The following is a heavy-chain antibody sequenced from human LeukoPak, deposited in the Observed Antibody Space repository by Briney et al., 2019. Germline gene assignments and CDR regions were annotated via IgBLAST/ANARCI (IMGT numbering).Heavy chain of an antibody. D-gene: IGHD3-10*01. CDR1: GYTFIRYA. V-gene: IGHV1-3*04. CDR3: ATRSESSYGGVFDF. CDR2: INTGNGNT. J-gene: IGHJ4*02. Sequence: ASVKVSCKASGYTFIRYAMHWVRQAPGQSLDWMGWINTGNGNTKYSPKFQGRVTLSRDTSANTVYMEVTSLRSEDTAVYYCATRSESSYGGVFDFWGQGSLVTVSS.